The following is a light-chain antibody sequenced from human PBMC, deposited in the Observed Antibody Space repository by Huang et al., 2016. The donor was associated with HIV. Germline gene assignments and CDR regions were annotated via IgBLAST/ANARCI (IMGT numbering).Light chain of an antibody. CDR2: DAS. V-gene: IGKV3D-20*01. J-gene: IGKJ4*01. CDR3: QQYGSSPLT. CDR1: QSLSSSY. Sequence: EIVLTQSPATLSLSPGERATLASWASQSLSSSYLAWYQQKPGLAPRLLIYDASNRATGIPDRFSGSGSGTDFTLTISRLEPEDFAVYYCQQYGSSPLTFGGGTKVEIK.